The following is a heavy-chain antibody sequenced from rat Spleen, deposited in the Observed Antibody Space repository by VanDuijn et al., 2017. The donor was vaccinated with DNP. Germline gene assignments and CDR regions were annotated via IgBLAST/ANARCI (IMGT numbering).Heavy chain of an antibody. CDR1: GFTFNTYY. D-gene: IGHD1-11*01. CDR2: SGPSGGSD. V-gene: IGHV5-25*01. J-gene: IGHJ2*01. CDR3: AKAGGYSPWYFDY. Sequence: EVQLVESGGGLVQPGRSMSLSCTASGFTFNTYYMAWVRQAPTKGLEWVAASGPSGGSDYYRDSVKGRFTFSSDDAKNTLYLQMNSLRSEDTATYYCAKAGGYSPWYFDYWGQGVMVTVSS.